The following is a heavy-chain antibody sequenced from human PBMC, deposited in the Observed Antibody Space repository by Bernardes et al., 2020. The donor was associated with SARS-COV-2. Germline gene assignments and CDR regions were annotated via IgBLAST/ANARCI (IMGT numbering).Heavy chain of an antibody. D-gene: IGHD6-13*01. J-gene: IGHJ6*03. V-gene: IGHV1-18*01. Sequence: ASVKVSCKASGYTFTSYGISWVRQAPGQGLEWMGWISAYNGNTNYAQKLQGRVTMTTDTSTSTAYMELRSLRSDDTAVYYCARSSGGIAAAGDYYYYYMDVLGKGTTVTVSS. CDR1: GYTFTSYG. CDR2: ISAYNGNT. CDR3: ARSSGGIAAAGDYYYYYMDV.